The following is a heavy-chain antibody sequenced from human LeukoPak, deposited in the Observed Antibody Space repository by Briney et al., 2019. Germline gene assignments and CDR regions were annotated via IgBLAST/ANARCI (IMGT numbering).Heavy chain of an antibody. D-gene: IGHD6-13*01. Sequence: SVKVSCKASGGTFSSYAISWVRQAPGQGLEWMGGIIPIFGTANYAQKFQGRVTITADESTSTAYMELSSLRSEDTAVYYCAREAGIAAAGGWFDPWGQGTLVTVSS. CDR3: AREAGIAAAGGWFDP. CDR2: IIPIFGTA. V-gene: IGHV1-69*01. J-gene: IGHJ5*02. CDR1: GGTFSSYA.